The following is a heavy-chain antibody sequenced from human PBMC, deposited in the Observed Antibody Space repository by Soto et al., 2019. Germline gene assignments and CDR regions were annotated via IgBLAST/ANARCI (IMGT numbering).Heavy chain of an antibody. D-gene: IGHD3-22*01. CDR1: GFTFSSYA. CDR2: ISYDGSNK. CDR3: AKAPRTYDFPYYFDS. Sequence: PVGSLILSGAASGFTFSSYAMHWVRQAPGKGLEWVAVISYDGSNKYYADSVKGRFTISRDDSKDTLYLQMNSLRAEDTAVYYCAKAPRTYDFPYYFDSWGQGTLVTVSS. J-gene: IGHJ4*02. V-gene: IGHV3-30-3*01.